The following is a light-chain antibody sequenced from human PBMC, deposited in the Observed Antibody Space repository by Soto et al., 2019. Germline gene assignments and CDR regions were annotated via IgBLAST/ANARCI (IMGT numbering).Light chain of an antibody. J-gene: IGLJ1*01. CDR3: CSYAGDYMFV. Sequence: QSVLTQPASVSGSPGQSITISCTGTSSDVGGYNSVSWYQQHPGKAPKLMIYEVSNRPSGVSNRFSGSKSGNTASLTISGLQAEDESDYYCCSYAGDYMFVFGTGTKVTVL. CDR2: EVS. V-gene: IGLV2-14*03. CDR1: SSDVGGYNS.